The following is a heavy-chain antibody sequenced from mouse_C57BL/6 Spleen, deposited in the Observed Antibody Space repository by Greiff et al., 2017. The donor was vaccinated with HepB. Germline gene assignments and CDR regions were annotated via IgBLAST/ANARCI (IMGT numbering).Heavy chain of an antibody. Sequence: DVKLVESGGGLVKPGGSLKLSCAASGFTFSSYAMSWVRQTPEKRLEWVATISDGGSYTYYPDNVKGRFTISRDNAKNNLYLQMSHLKSEDTAMYYCARDEGPTFFDYWGQGTTLTVSS. J-gene: IGHJ2*01. V-gene: IGHV5-4*01. CDR3: ARDEGPTFFDY. D-gene: IGHD4-1*02. CDR1: GFTFSSYA. CDR2: ISDGGSYT.